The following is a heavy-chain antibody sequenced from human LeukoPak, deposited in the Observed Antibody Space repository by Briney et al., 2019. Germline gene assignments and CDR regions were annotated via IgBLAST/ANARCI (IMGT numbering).Heavy chain of an antibody. CDR1: GVSISNTGYY. D-gene: IGHD3-10*01. J-gene: IGHJ4*02. V-gene: IGHV4-39*01. CDR3: AGSYGSVTYTYFDS. Sequence: SETLPLTCTVSGVSISNTGYYWGWVRQPPGKGLEWIGTIFYSGSAYYTPSLRSRVSMSLDTSKNQFSLNLNSVTAADTALYFCAGSYGSVTYTYFDSWGQGTLVTVSS. CDR2: IFYSGSA.